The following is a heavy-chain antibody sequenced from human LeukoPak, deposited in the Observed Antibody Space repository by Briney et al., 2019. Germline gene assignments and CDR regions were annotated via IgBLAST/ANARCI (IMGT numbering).Heavy chain of an antibody. CDR2: MNPSNGNT. J-gene: IGHJ5*01. D-gene: IGHD2-21*01. CDR1: GYFFTGFY. Sequence: ASVKVSCKASGYFFTGFYIHWVRQAPGQGLEWMGRMNPSNGNTDFAQNFQGRVTMTRDTSITTAYMELSSLTSDDTAVYYCTRDLGGALAWFDSWGQGTLVTVSS. V-gene: IGHV1-2*06. CDR3: TRDLGGALAWFDS.